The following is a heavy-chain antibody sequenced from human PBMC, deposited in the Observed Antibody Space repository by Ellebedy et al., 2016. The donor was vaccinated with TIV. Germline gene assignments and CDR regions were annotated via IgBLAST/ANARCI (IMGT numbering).Heavy chain of an antibody. CDR2: IKQDGSEK. J-gene: IGHJ3*02. Sequence: LSLTCAASGFTFSNFWMTWVRQPPGKGLEWVANIKQDGSEKYYVDSVKGRFTISRDNAKKSLTLQMNSLRAEDTAVYYCAGWESDAFDIWGQGTMVTVSS. CDR1: GFTFSNFW. CDR3: AGWESDAFDI. D-gene: IGHD1-26*01. V-gene: IGHV3-7*01.